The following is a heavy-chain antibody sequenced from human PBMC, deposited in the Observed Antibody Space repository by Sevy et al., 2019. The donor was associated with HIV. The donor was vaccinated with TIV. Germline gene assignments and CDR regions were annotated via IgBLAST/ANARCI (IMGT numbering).Heavy chain of an antibody. Sequence: GGSLRLSCAASGFTVNSDYMSWVRQAPGKGLEWVSVVYSGGTTYYADSVKGRFTISRDNTKNILYLQLNSLRAEDTTVYYCAGHVSFEELGSWFDPWGQGTLVTVSS. J-gene: IGHJ5*02. V-gene: IGHV3-53*01. CDR3: AGHVSFEELGSWFDP. D-gene: IGHD3-10*01. CDR2: VYSGGTT. CDR1: GFTVNSDY.